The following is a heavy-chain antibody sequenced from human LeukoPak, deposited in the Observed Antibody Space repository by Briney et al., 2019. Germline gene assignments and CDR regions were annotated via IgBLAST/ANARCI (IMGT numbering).Heavy chain of an antibody. J-gene: IGHJ5*02. V-gene: IGHV4-31*03. CDR2: IYYNGST. Sequence: SETLSLTCTVSGGSVSNSGYYWSWIRQHPGKGLEWIGNIYYNGSTYYNPSHKSRLSISVDTSKNQFSLKLSSVTAADTAVYYCARDRHITIFGVVPHRWFDPWGQGTLVTVSS. D-gene: IGHD3-3*01. CDR1: GGSVSNSGYY. CDR3: ARDRHITIFGVVPHRWFDP.